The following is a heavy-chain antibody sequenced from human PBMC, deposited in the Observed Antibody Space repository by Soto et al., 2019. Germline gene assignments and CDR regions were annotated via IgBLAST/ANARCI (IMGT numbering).Heavy chain of an antibody. V-gene: IGHV4-31*03. CDR3: ARETFDYSRPSSFSCRGRGYYFDS. J-gene: IGHJ4*02. D-gene: IGHD3-10*01. CDR2: IYYNGST. Sequence: QVQLQEPGPGLVKPSQTLSLTCTVSGGSISSGGYYWNWIRQHPGKGLEWIGYIYYNGSTYYNPSLKSRGSISVDTSKTQFSLKLSSVTAADTAVYYCARETFDYSRPSSFSCRGRGYYFDSWGQGTMVTVSS. CDR1: GGSISSGGYY.